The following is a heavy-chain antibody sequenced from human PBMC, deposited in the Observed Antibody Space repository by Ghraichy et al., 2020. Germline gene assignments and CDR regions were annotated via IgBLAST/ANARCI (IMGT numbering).Heavy chain of an antibody. CDR3: AKSGTHTYLDS. CDR1: GFTFSIYA. CDR2: LSPSDGAT. J-gene: IGHJ4*02. V-gene: IGHV3-23*01. Sequence: GGSLRLSCAASGFTFSIYAMSWVRQAPGKGLEWVSSLSPSDGATYYADSVKGRFTISRDTSKNTLFLQMNSLRAEDTAVYYCAKSGTHTYLDSWGQGTLVTV.